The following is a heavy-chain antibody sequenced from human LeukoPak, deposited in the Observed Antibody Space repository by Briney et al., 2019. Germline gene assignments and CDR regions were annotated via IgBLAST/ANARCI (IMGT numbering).Heavy chain of an antibody. D-gene: IGHD6-13*01. J-gene: IGHJ4*02. Sequence: PGGSLRLSCAASGFTFSSYAMHWVRQAPGKGLEWVAVISYDGSNKYYADSVKGRFTISRDNSKNTLYLQMNSLRAVDTAVYYCARGSAAGTFDYWGQGTLVTVSS. V-gene: IGHV3-30*04. CDR2: ISYDGSNK. CDR3: ARGSAAGTFDY. CDR1: GFTFSSYA.